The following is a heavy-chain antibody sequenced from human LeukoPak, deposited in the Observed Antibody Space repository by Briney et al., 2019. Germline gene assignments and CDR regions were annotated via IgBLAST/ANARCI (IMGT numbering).Heavy chain of an antibody. J-gene: IGHJ2*01. CDR2: ISGSGGST. D-gene: IGHD5-12*01. CDR3: AKAYTGYSGAARGYFDL. Sequence: GGSLRLSCAASGFTFSSYAMSWVRQAPGKGLEWVSAISGSGGSTYYADSVKGRFTISRDNSKNTLYPQMNSLRAEDTAVYYCAKAYTGYSGAARGYFDLWGRGTLVTVSS. V-gene: IGHV3-23*01. CDR1: GFTFSSYA.